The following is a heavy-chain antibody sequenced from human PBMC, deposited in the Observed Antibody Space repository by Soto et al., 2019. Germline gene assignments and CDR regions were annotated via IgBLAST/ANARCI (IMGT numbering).Heavy chain of an antibody. Sequence: SETLSLTCAVSGYSISSSNWWGWIRQPPGKGLEWIGYIYYSGTTYYNPSLKSRVTMSVDTSKNQFSLKLTSVTAVDTAVYYCARREIQGPIDYWGLGTLVTVSS. V-gene: IGHV4-28*01. CDR1: GYSISSSNW. CDR3: ARREIQGPIDY. J-gene: IGHJ4*02. CDR2: IYYSGTT. D-gene: IGHD1-26*01.